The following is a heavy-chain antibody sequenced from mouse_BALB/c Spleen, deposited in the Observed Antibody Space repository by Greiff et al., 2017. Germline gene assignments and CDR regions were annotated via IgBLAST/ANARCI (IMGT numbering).Heavy chain of an antibody. V-gene: IGHV1S127*01. CDR2: IDPSDSET. CDR3: ARKNYGYDYAMDY. D-gene: IGHD2-2*01. Sequence: QVQLQQSGPQLVRPGASVKISCKASGYSFTSYWMHWVKQRPGQGLEWIGMIDPSDSETRLNQKFKDKATLTVDKSSSTAYMQLSSPTSEDSAVYYCARKNYGYDYAMDYWGQGTSVTVSA. CDR1: GYSFTSYW. J-gene: IGHJ4*01.